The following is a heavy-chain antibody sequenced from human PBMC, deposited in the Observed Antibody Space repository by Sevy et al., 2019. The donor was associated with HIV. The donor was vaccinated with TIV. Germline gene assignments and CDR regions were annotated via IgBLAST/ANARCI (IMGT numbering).Heavy chain of an antibody. V-gene: IGHV3-7*01. CDR1: GFTLNGYW. D-gene: IGHD6-13*01. Sequence: GGSLRLSCVASGFTLNGYWMSWVRQAPGKGLEWVANINHDGNVKYYIDSVKGRFTISRDTARNLLYLQMNSLRVEDTALYYCVRAIAADGSFWVQGTLVTVSS. J-gene: IGHJ4*02. CDR2: INHDGNVK. CDR3: VRAIAADGSF.